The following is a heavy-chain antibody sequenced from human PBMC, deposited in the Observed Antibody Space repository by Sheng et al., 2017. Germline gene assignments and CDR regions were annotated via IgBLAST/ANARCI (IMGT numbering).Heavy chain of an antibody. V-gene: IGHV3-74*01. J-gene: IGHJ5*02. D-gene: IGHD3-10*01. CDR3: ARERFMS. Sequence: EVQVVESGGGLVQPGGSLRLSCAASGFTFSNYWMHWVRQAPGKGLVWVSAINGDGRTTQYAGSVKGRFSISRDNAKNTLYLQMNSLRDEDTAVYYCARERFMSWGQGILVTV. CDR1: GFTFSNYW. CDR2: INGDGRTT.